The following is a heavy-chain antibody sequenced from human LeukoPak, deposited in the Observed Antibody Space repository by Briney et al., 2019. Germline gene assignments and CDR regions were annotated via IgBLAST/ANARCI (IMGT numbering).Heavy chain of an antibody. J-gene: IGHJ4*02. D-gene: IGHD3-22*01. CDR2: INSDGSST. Sequence: GGSLRLSCAASGFTFSSYSMNWVRQAPGKGLEWVSRINSDGSSTSYADSVKGRFTISRDNAKNTLYLQMNSLRAEDTAVYYCARGESMGYYYDSSGYYYPQCPDYWGQGTLVTVSS. V-gene: IGHV3-74*01. CDR3: ARGESMGYYYDSSGYYYPQCPDY. CDR1: GFTFSSYS.